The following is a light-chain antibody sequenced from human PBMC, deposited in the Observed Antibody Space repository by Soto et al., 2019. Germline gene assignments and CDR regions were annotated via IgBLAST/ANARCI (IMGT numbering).Light chain of an antibody. J-gene: IGKJ5*01. CDR1: QSLTTRY. CDR3: QQYGTSPT. Sequence: PGERATLSCRASQSLTTRYLAWYQQKPGQAPRLLIYGASSWATGIPDRFSGSGAGTDFTLTISRLEHEDFAVYYCQQYGTSPTFGQGTRLEIK. V-gene: IGKV3-20*01. CDR2: GAS.